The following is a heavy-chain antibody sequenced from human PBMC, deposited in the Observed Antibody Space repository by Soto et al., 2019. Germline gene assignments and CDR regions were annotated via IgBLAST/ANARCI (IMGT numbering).Heavy chain of an antibody. V-gene: IGHV1-18*01. J-gene: IGHJ6*02. Sequence: GASVKVSCKASGYTFTSYGISWVRKAPGQRLEWMGWISAYNGNTNYAQKLQGRVTMTTDTSTSTAYMELRSLRSDDTAVYYCARDPPISTRIVVVVAATPNYYYGMDVWGQGTTVTVSS. D-gene: IGHD2-15*01. CDR1: GYTFTSYG. CDR2: ISAYNGNT. CDR3: ARDPPISTRIVVVVAATPNYYYGMDV.